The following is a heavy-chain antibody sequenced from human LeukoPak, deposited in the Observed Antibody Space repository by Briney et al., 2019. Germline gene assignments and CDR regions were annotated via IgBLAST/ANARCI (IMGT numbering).Heavy chain of an antibody. CDR2: IRYDGSNK. CDR3: AKDRGSDCSGGRCRFDP. J-gene: IGHJ5*02. V-gene: IGHV3-30*02. CDR1: GFTFSSYG. Sequence: PGGSLRLSCAASGFTFSSYGMHWVRQAPGKGLEWVAFIRYDGSNKYYADSVKGRFTISRDNSKNTLYLQINSLRAEDTAVYYCAKDRGSDCSGGRCRFDPWGQGTLVTVSS. D-gene: IGHD2-15*01.